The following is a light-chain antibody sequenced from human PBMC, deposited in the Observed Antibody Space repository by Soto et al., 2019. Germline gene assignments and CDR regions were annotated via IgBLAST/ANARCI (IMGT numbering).Light chain of an antibody. V-gene: IGLV7-43*01. CDR3: LLYYAGVQV. J-gene: IGLJ3*02. Sequence: QTVVTQEPSLTVSQGGPVPLTCPSSTGAVTSGYWPNWIQQKPGQAPRALIHSTSIKHSWTPARFSGSLLGDKAALTLSGVRPEDEAEYYCLLYYAGVQVFGGGTKLTVL. CDR2: STS. CDR1: TGAVTSGYW.